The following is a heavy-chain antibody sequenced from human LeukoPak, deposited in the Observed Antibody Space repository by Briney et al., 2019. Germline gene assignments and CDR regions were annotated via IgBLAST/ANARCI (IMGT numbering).Heavy chain of an antibody. V-gene: IGHV1-8*01. Sequence: ASVKVSCKASGYTFTSYDINWVRQATGQGLEWMGWMNPNSGNTGYAQKFQGRVSMTRNTSISTAYMELSSLRSEDTAVYYCARGKRSMVRGLKDSPSTYYFDYWGQGTLVTVSS. CDR1: GYTFTSYD. CDR3: ARGKRSMVRGLKDSPSTYYFDY. CDR2: MNPNSGNT. D-gene: IGHD3-10*01. J-gene: IGHJ4*02.